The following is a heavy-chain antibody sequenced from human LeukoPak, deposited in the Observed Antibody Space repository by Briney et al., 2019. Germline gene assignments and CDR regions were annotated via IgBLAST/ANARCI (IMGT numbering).Heavy chain of an antibody. CDR2: INTYNVNT. Sequence: ASVKVSCKASGYTFSSYGVSWVRQAPGQGLEWMGWINTYNVNTNYAQKFQGRVTLTTDASTSTAYTELRSLRSDDTAVYYCARDSRRGYSYGYDYWGQGTLVTVSS. V-gene: IGHV1-18*01. J-gene: IGHJ4*02. CDR3: ARDSRRGYSYGYDY. CDR1: GYTFSSYG. D-gene: IGHD5-18*01.